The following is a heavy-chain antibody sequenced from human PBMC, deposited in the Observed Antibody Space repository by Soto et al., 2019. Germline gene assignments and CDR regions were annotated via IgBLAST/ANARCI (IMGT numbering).Heavy chain of an antibody. V-gene: IGHV4-39*07. D-gene: IGHD6-13*01. Sequence: PSETLSLTWTVSGGSISSSSYYWGWIRQPPGKGLEWIGSIYYSGSTNYNPSPKSRVTISVDTSKNQFSLKLSSVTAADTAVYYCARENLQQLAPHYYYYYMDVWGKGTTVTVSS. J-gene: IGHJ6*03. CDR3: ARENLQQLAPHYYYYYMDV. CDR2: IYYSGST. CDR1: GGSISSSSYY.